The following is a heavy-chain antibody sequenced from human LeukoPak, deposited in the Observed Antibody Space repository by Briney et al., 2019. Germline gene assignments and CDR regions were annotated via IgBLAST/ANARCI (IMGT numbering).Heavy chain of an antibody. D-gene: IGHD4-17*01. CDR1: GFTFSSYS. Sequence: PGGSLRLSCAASGFTFSSYSMNWVRQAPGKGLEWVSYISSSSSTIYYADSVQGRFTISRDNAKNSLYLQMNSLRAEDTAVYYCAGAGADDYGDYGWFDPWGQGTLVTVSS. CDR3: AGAGADDYGDYGWFDP. J-gene: IGHJ5*02. CDR2: ISSSSSTI. V-gene: IGHV3-48*01.